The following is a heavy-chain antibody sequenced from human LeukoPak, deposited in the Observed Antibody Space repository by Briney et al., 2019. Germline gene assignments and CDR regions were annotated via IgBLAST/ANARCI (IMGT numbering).Heavy chain of an antibody. CDR2: INQDGSEK. CDR1: GFTFSTYW. Sequence: GGSLRLSCAASGFTFSTYWMTWVRQAPGKGLEWVANINQDGSEKYYVDSVKGRFTISRDNAKNSLYLQMNSLRAEDTAVYYCARVKRPTSRSSERSVASFDYWGQGTLVTVSS. CDR3: ARVKRPTSRSSERSVASFDY. J-gene: IGHJ4*02. D-gene: IGHD1-1*01. V-gene: IGHV3-7*01.